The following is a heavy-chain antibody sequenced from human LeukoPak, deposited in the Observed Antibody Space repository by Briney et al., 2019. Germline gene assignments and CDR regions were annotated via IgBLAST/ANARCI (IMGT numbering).Heavy chain of an antibody. CDR2: IMPLFGTA. CDR3: ASGRTDIVVVPATLRNYYFDY. Sequence: SVKVSCKASGGTFSRNDISWVRQAPGQGLEWMGGIMPLFGTAKNAQKFQGRVTITADKSTSTAYMELSSLRSEDTAVYYCASGRTDIVVVPATLRNYYFDYWGQGTLSPSPQ. D-gene: IGHD2-2*01. J-gene: IGHJ4*02. CDR1: GGTFSRND. V-gene: IGHV1-69*06.